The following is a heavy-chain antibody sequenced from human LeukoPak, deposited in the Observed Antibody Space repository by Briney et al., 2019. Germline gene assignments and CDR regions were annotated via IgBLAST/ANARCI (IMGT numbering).Heavy chain of an antibody. J-gene: IGHJ4*02. D-gene: IGHD3-3*01. CDR3: ARVKAGRGVVFDY. CDR2: IYTSGST. CDR1: GGSISSGSYY. V-gene: IGHV4-61*02. Sequence: SQTLPLTCTVSGGSISSGSYYWGWIRQPAGKGLEWIGRIYTSGSTNYNPSLKSRVTISVDTSKNQFSLKLSSVTAADTAVYYCARVKAGRGVVFDYWGQGTLVTVSS.